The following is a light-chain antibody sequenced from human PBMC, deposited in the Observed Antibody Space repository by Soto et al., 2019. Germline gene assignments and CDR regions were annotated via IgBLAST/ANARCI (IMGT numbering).Light chain of an antibody. J-gene: IGKJ3*01. V-gene: IGKV3-11*01. CDR2: DAS. Sequence: EIVLTQSPATLSLSPGERATLSCRASQRVSSYLAWYQQKPGQAPRLLIYDASNRATGIPARFSGGGSGTVFTLTISRLEADDFAVYYCQQSSNWRFTFGPGTRVDIK. CDR3: QQSSNWRFT. CDR1: QRVSSY.